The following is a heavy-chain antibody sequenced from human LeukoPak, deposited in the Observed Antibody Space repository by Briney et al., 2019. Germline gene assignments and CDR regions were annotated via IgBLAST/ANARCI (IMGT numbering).Heavy chain of an antibody. Sequence: PSETLSLTCLVSGGSFSNYYWTWIRQPPGKGLEWIGYIYYTGSTNYNPSLKSRLTISVDTFKNQFSLKLGSVTAADTAVYYCARDFRGYRSYYFDYWGQGTLVTVSS. V-gene: IGHV4-59*01. CDR1: GGSFSNYY. J-gene: IGHJ4*02. CDR2: IYYTGST. CDR3: ARDFRGYRSYYFDY. D-gene: IGHD3-10*01.